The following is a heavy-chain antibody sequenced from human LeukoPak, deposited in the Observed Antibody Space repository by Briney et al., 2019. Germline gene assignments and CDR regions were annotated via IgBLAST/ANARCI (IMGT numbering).Heavy chain of an antibody. CDR3: ARGGRHSYGYENYYYMDV. CDR2: VYTTGST. D-gene: IGHD5-18*01. Sequence: PSQTLSLTCTVSGGSISSGSYFWSWIRQPAGKGLEWMGHVYTTGSTNYNPSLKGRVTISVDTSKNQFSLKLSSVTAADTAVYYCARGGRHSYGYENYYYMDVWGKGTTVTVSS. J-gene: IGHJ6*03. V-gene: IGHV4-61*09. CDR1: GGSISSGSYF.